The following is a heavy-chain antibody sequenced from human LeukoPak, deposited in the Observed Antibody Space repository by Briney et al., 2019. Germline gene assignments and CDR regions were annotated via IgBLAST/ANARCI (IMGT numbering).Heavy chain of an antibody. CDR3: AREKVRGVIEGY. CDR2: IIPILGIA. CDR1: GGTFSSYT. D-gene: IGHD3-10*01. Sequence: ASVKVSCKASGGTFSSYTISWVRQAPGQGLEWMGRIIPILGIANYAQKFQGRVTITADKSTSTAYMELSSLRSEDTAVYYCAREKVRGVIEGYWGQGTLVTVSS. J-gene: IGHJ4*02. V-gene: IGHV1-69*04.